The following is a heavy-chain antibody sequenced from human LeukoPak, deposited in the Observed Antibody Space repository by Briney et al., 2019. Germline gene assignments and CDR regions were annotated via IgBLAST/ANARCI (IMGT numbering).Heavy chain of an antibody. Sequence: PGGSLRLSCAASVLTFSRYSMNWVRQAPGKGLEWVSSISSSSSYIYYADSVKGRFTISRDNAKNSLYLQMNSLRAEDTAVYYCASNPPAAESYWGQGTLVTVSS. D-gene: IGHD6-13*01. CDR1: VLTFSRYS. CDR2: ISSSSSYI. V-gene: IGHV3-21*01. CDR3: ASNPPAAESY. J-gene: IGHJ4*02.